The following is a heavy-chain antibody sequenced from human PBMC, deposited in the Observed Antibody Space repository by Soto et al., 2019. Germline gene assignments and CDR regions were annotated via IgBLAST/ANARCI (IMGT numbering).Heavy chain of an antibody. V-gene: IGHV3-23*01. D-gene: IGHD2-21*02. CDR1: GFTFSNYA. Sequence: EVQLLESGGGMAQPGGSLTLSCQVSGFTFSNYAMTWVRQAPGKGLEWVSTIGDRNTNTYYAASVKGRFTISRDNSKNTVSLQMNSLGAEDTALYYCAKATGLHCTSGCYSRGFDYWGRGILVTVSS. J-gene: IGHJ4*02. CDR2: IGDRNTNT. CDR3: AKATGLHCTSGCYSRGFDY.